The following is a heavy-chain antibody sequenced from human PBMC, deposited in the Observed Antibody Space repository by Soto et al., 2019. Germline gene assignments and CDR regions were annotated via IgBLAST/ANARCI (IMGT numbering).Heavy chain of an antibody. V-gene: IGHV3-74*01. J-gene: IGHJ4*02. CDR1: GFTFDSHW. D-gene: IGHD6-19*01. Sequence: ESGGVLVQPGASLRLSCVASGFTFDSHWMHWVRQAPGEGLVWVSRIKTEGYAAGYADSVKGRFTSARENRKNPVYQQTNSLSAADTAVYFCVRESGVAAACWGQGTLVPASS. CDR3: VRESGVAAAC. CDR2: IKTEGYAA.